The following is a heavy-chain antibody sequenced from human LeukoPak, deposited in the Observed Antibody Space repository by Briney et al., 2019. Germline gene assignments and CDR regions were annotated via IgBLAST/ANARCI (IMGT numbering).Heavy chain of an antibody. D-gene: IGHD6-19*01. V-gene: IGHV3-7*03. CDR3: VKNDGWFHLAQ. CDR2: MKTDGSET. Sequence: GGSLRLSCAASGFNFRDHWMDWVRQAPGKGLEWVGHMKTDGSETYYLDSLKGRISISRDNTNNALYLQMNSLRVEDTALYYCVKNDGWFHLAQWGQGTLVTVSS. J-gene: IGHJ4*02. CDR1: GFNFRDHW.